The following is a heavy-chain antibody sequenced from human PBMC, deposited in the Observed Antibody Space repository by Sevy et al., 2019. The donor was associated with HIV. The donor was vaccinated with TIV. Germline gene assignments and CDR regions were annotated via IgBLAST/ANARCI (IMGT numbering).Heavy chain of an antibody. Sequence: GGSLRLSCAGSGFSITSYWMHWVRHAPGKGLVWVSRMNEDGSVTNHADSVRGRFTISRDNAKNTLYLQMNSLRVEDTAVYYCVKDFGGPTDYWGQGTLVTVSS. CDR3: VKDFGGPTDY. J-gene: IGHJ4*02. CDR2: MNEDGSVT. D-gene: IGHD3-16*01. V-gene: IGHV3-74*01. CDR1: GFSITSYW.